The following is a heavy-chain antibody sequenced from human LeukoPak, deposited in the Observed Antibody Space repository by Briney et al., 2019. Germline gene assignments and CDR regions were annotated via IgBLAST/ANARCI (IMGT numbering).Heavy chain of an antibody. CDR3: ARAPNGGDWYAFYYGMDV. V-gene: IGHV3-48*02. CDR2: YSSSSSTR. CDR1: GFTFSSYA. D-gene: IGHD2-21*02. Sequence: GGSLSLSCAASGFTFSSYAMSWARQAPAEGLEWFLYYSSSSSTRNYADSVKGRFSISSDNAKNSLYLQMNSLRDEDTAVSYCARAPNGGDWYAFYYGMDVWGQGTTVTVSS. J-gene: IGHJ6*02.